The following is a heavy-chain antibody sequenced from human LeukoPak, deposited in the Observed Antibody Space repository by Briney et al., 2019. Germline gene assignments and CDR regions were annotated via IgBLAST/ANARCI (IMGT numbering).Heavy chain of an antibody. CDR2: FYNAGTT. Sequence: SETLSLTCTISGDSTNTYFWSWIRQPPGKGLEWIGYFYNAGTTNYNPSLKSRVNIAVDTTKNQFSLKVNSVTAADTGVYYCASKSTDHGELRFDYWGQGTLVTVSS. CDR1: GDSTNTYF. V-gene: IGHV4-59*01. D-gene: IGHD4-17*01. J-gene: IGHJ4*02. CDR3: ASKSTDHGELRFDY.